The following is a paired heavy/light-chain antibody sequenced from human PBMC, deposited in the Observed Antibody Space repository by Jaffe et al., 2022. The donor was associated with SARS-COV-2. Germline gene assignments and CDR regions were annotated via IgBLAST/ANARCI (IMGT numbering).Heavy chain of an antibody. CDR1: GISLSSSAVG. D-gene: IGHD2-8*01. Sequence: QITLKESGPTLVKPTQTLTLTCTLSGISLSSSAVGVGWIRQPPGKALEWLALIFGDDDERYSPSLKSRLTITKDTSKNQVVLTMTNMDPVDTATYYCAHRDMYGRPYFFDYWGPGTLVTVSS. J-gene: IGHJ4*02. CDR3: AHRDMYGRPYFFDY. CDR2: IFGDDDE. V-gene: IGHV2-5*02.
Light chain of an antibody. CDR3: QQRSEWPLT. Sequence: EIVLTQSPATLSLSPGERATLSCRASQSVRSYLAWYQQKPGQAPRLLIFDTSNRATGIPARFSGSGSGTDFTLTISSLEPEDFAIYYCQQRSEWPLTFGGGTKVEIK. CDR2: DTS. J-gene: IGKJ4*01. CDR1: QSVRSY. V-gene: IGKV3-11*01.